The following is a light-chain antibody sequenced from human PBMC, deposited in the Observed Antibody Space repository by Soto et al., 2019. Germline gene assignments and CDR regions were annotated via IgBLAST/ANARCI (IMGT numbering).Light chain of an antibody. CDR2: DAT. J-gene: IGKJ4*01. CDR1: QTVITY. V-gene: IGKV3-11*01. Sequence: EFVLTQSPATLSWSPGERATLSSRASQTVITYLAWYQQKPGQAPRLLIFDATKRVTGIPARFSGSGSGTDFTLTISSLEPEDFAVYYCQQRGTFGGGTKVEIK. CDR3: QQRGT.